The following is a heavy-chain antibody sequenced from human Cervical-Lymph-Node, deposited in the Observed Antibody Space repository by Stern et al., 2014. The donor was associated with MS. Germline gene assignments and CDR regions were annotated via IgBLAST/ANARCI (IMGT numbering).Heavy chain of an antibody. CDR1: GFTFSSYS. V-gene: IGHV3-21*01. D-gene: IGHD6-19*01. CDR2: ISSSSSYI. J-gene: IGHJ4*02. Sequence: EVQLLESGGGLVKPGGSLRLSCAASGFTFSSYSMNWVRQAPGKGLEWVSSISSSSSYIYYADSVKGRFTISRDNAKNSLYLQMNSLRAEDTAVYYCARVSSGWQMWPFDYWGQGTLVTVSS. CDR3: ARVSSGWQMWPFDY.